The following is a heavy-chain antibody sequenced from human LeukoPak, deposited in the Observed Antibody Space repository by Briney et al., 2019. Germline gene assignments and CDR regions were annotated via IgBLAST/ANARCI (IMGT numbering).Heavy chain of an antibody. CDR1: GGTFSSYA. D-gene: IGHD2-2*02. Sequence: GASVKVSCKASGGTFSSYAISWVRQAPGQGGERMGGIIPIFGTANYAQKFQGRVTITADESTSTAYVEVSSLRSEDTAVYYCALPGGDIVVVPAAIAAFDYWGQGTLVTVSS. J-gene: IGHJ4*02. CDR3: ALPGGDIVVVPAAIAAFDY. V-gene: IGHV1-69*13. CDR2: IIPIFGTA.